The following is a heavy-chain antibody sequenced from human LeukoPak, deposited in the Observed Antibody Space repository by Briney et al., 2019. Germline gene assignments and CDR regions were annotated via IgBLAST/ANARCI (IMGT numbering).Heavy chain of an antibody. V-gene: IGHV1-18*01. CDR1: GYTFTNYA. CDR2: ISAYNGDT. CDR3: ARVTTGSYFDY. J-gene: IGHJ4*02. Sequence: ASVKVSCKASGYTFTNYAISWVRQAPGQGLEWMGWISAYNGDTNYAQKLQGRVTMTTDTSTSTAYMELRSLRSDDTAVYYCARVTTGSYFDYWGQGTLVTVSS. D-gene: IGHD3-22*01.